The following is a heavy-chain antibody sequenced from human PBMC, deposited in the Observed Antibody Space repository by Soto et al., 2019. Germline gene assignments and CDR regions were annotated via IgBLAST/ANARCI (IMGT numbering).Heavy chain of an antibody. CDR1: GFTFSSYG. V-gene: IGHV3-30*18. CDR3: AKIRGYSSSSFTLSRYGGFMDV. Sequence: GGSLRLSCAASGFTFSSYGMHWVRQAPGKGLEWVAVISYDGSKKYYAVSVKGGFTISRDNSKNTLYLQMTSLRAEDTAVYYCAKIRGYSSSSFTLSRYGGFMDVWGKGTTVTVSS. J-gene: IGHJ6*03. D-gene: IGHD6-6*01. CDR2: ISYDGSKK.